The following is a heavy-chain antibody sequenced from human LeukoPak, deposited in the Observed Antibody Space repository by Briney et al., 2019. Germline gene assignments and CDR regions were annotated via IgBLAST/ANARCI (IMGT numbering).Heavy chain of an antibody. CDR2: IIPLFDTA. D-gene: IGHD4-23*01. V-gene: IGHV1-69*01. CDR1: GGTFSNYA. J-gene: IGHJ5*02. Sequence: ASVKVSCKASGGTFSNYAISWVRQAPGQGLEWMGGIIPLFDTAHYAQKFQGRVTITADESTSTPYMELSSLRSEDTAVYYCARSPPPPTTVITPGSFNNWFDPWGQGTLVTVSS. CDR3: ARSPPPPTTVITPGSFNNWFDP.